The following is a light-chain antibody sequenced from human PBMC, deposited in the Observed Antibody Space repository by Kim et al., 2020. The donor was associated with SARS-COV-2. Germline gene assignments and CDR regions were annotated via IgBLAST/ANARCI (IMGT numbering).Light chain of an antibody. CDR1: TSDVGGYNY. V-gene: IGLV2-14*03. J-gene: IGLJ2*01. CDR3: ASYTSGDRDVV. Sequence: QSALTQPASVSGSPGQSITISCTGSTSDVGGYNYVSWYQQHPGKAPRLLIYDVSNRSSGVSSRFSGSKSGNTASLTISGLQAEDEADYYCASYTSGDRDVVFGGGTKVTVL. CDR2: DVS.